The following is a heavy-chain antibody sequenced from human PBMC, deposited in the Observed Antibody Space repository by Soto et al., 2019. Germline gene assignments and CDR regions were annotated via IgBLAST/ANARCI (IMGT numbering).Heavy chain of an antibody. CDR2: ISYDGSNK. CDR3: AKDLPRKGIAAADPFFDY. Sequence: GGSLRLSCAASGFTFSSNGMHWVRQAPGKGLEWVAVISYDGSNKYYADSVKGRFTISRDNSKNTLYLQMNSLRAEDTAVYYCAKDLPRKGIAAADPFFDYWGQGTLVTVSS. D-gene: IGHD6-13*01. CDR1: GFTFSSNG. V-gene: IGHV3-30*18. J-gene: IGHJ4*02.